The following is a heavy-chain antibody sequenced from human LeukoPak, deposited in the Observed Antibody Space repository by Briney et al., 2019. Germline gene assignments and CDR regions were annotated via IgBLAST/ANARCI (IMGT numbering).Heavy chain of an antibody. CDR3: PTHYYDSSPYFDY. J-gene: IGHJ4*02. CDR1: GYTFTCYG. V-gene: IGHV1-18*01. D-gene: IGHD3-22*01. CDR2: IIADNDNT. Sequence: GASVKVSCKASGYTFTCYGISWVRQAPGQGLEWMGWIIADNDNTNYAQKFQGRVTMTTDTSTTTAYMELRSLRSDDTAVYYCPTHYYDSSPYFDYWGQGTVVTVSS.